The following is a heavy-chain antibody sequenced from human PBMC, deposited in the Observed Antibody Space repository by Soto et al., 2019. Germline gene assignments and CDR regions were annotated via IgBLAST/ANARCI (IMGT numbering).Heavy chain of an antibody. J-gene: IGHJ5*02. CDR3: ATDKGDFTFGT. CDR1: GYSFDKNG. V-gene: IGHV1-18*01. D-gene: IGHD3-3*01. Sequence: ASVKVSCKGSGYSFDKNGISWVRQAPGQGLEWMGWISGDTGHTNYAQKFQGRLSVTMVASTRTAYMELRSLTSDDTAMYYCATDKGDFTFGTWGQGSLVTVSS. CDR2: ISGDTGHT.